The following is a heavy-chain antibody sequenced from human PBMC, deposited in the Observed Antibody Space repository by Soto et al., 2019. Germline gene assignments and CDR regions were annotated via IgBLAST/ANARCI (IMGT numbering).Heavy chain of an antibody. CDR3: ASARSGYHLLPFDY. D-gene: IGHD3-22*01. Sequence: SETLSLTCTVSGGSISSGGYYWSWIRQHPGKGLEWIGYIYYSGSTYYNPSLKSRVTISVDTSKNQFSLKLSSVTAADTAVYYCASARSGYHLLPFDYWGQGTLVTVSS. CDR2: IYYSGST. V-gene: IGHV4-31*03. J-gene: IGHJ4*02. CDR1: GGSISSGGYY.